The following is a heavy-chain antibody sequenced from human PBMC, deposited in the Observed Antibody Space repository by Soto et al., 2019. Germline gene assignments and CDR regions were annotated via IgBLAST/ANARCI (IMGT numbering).Heavy chain of an antibody. Sequence: GESLKISCKGSGYSFTSYWISWVRQMPGKGLEWMGIIYPGDSDTRYSPSFQGQVTISADKSISTAYLQWSSLKASDTAMYYCARTSAAGKYYYGMDVWGQGTTVTLSS. J-gene: IGHJ6*02. CDR3: ARTSAAGKYYYGMDV. CDR2: IYPGDSDT. D-gene: IGHD6-13*01. CDR1: GYSFTSYW. V-gene: IGHV5-51*01.